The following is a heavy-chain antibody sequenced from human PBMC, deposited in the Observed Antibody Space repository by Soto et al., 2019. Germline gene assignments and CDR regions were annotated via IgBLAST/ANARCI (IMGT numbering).Heavy chain of an antibody. Sequence: QVQLQQWGAGLLKPSETLSLTCAVYGGSFSGYYWSWIRQPPGKGLEWIGEINHSGSTNYNPSLHRRVTISVDTSTTQFSLKLSSVTAADTAVYYCARGGLGYCSGGSCYSADFDYWGQGTLVTVSS. CDR2: INHSGST. J-gene: IGHJ4*02. CDR1: GGSFSGYY. CDR3: ARGGLGYCSGGSCYSADFDY. V-gene: IGHV4-34*01. D-gene: IGHD2-15*01.